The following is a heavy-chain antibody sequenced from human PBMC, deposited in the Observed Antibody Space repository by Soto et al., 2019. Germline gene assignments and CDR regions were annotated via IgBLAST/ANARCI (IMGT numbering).Heavy chain of an antibody. CDR1: GFTFSDYY. D-gene: IGHD4-17*01. CDR3: ARDVDADFRTDFDY. J-gene: IGHJ4*02. CDR2: ISGNGEVI. V-gene: IGHV3-11*01. Sequence: QVQLVESGGALVMPGGSLRLSCAASGFTFSDYYIHWIRRAPGKGLEWISYISGNGEVIQYAASARGRFTISRDNAENSVYLEMKSLRDEDTALYYCARDVDADFRTDFDYWGRGTLVTVSS.